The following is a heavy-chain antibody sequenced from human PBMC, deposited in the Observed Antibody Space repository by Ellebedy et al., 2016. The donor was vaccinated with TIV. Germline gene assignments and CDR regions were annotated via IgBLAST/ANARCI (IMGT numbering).Heavy chain of an antibody. V-gene: IGHV3-23*01. CDR2: ISGSGGST. CDR3: ANSWAYCGRNCYTYNFDY. CDR1: GFTFSSYA. J-gene: IGHJ4*02. Sequence: GESLKISXAASGFTFSSYAMSWVRQAPGKGLEWVSAISGSGGSTYYADSVKGRFTISRDNSKNTLYLQMNSLRAEDTAIYFCANSWAYCGRNCYTYNFDYWGQGSLVTVSS. D-gene: IGHD2-21*01.